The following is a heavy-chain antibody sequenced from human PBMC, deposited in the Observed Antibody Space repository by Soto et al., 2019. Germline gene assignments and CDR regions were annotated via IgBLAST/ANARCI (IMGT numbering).Heavy chain of an antibody. CDR3: ARDALSRDSI. J-gene: IGHJ4*02. CDR2: INHSGST. CDR1: GGSFSGYY. D-gene: IGHD3-22*01. Sequence: SETLSLTCAVYGGSFSGYYWSWIRQPPGKGLEWIGEINHSGSTNYNPSLKSRVTISVDTSKNQFSLKLSSVTAADTAVYYCARDALSRDSIWGQGTLVTVSS. V-gene: IGHV4-34*01.